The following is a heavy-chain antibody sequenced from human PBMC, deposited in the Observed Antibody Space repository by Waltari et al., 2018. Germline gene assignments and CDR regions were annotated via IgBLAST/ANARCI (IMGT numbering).Heavy chain of an antibody. CDR1: GGSFSGYY. CDR2: INQSGST. D-gene: IGHD4-4*01. V-gene: IGHV4-34*01. J-gene: IGHJ6*02. Sequence: QVQLQQWGAGLLKPSETLSLTCAVYGGSFSGYYWSWIRQPPGKGLEWIGEINQSGSTNYNPSLKSRVTISVDTSKNQFSLKLSSVTAADTAVYYCARDPLQSGPYYYYYGMDVWGQGTTVTVSS. CDR3: ARDPLQSGPYYYYYGMDV.